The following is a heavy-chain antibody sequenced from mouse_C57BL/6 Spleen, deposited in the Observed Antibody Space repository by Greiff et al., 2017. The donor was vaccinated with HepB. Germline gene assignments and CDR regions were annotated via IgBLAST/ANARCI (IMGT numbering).Heavy chain of an antibody. D-gene: IGHD2-4*01. CDR3: AIPGDYGGRWFAY. CDR1: GYTFTDYY. CDR2: INPNNGGT. Sequence: VQLQQSGPELVKPGASVKISCKASGYTFTDYYMNWVKQSHGKSLEWIGDINPNNGGTSYNQKFKGKATLTVDKSSSTAYMELRSLTSEDSAVYYCAIPGDYGGRWFAYGGQGTRVTVSA. J-gene: IGHJ3*01. V-gene: IGHV1-26*01.